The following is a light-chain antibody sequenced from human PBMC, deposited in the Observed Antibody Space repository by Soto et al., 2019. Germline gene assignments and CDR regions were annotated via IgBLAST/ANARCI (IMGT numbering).Light chain of an antibody. Sequence: QSVLTQPPSVSGAPGQRITISCTGSSSNIGAHYYVHWYRQLPGAAPKLLLYGDNNRPSGVPDRFSGYKSGTSASLANTGLQADDEADYYCQSYDSTLNTVFGTGTKVTVL. CDR2: GDN. CDR3: QSYDSTLNTV. V-gene: IGLV1-40*01. CDR1: SSNIGAHYY. J-gene: IGLJ1*01.